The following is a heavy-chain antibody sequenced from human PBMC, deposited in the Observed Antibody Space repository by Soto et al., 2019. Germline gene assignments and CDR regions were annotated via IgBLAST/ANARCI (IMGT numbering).Heavy chain of an antibody. V-gene: IGHV1-2*04. Sequence: ASVKVSCKASGYSFTDYHIHWVRQAPGQGLEWLGRINPKSGGTSTAQKFQGWVTMTTDTSISTASMELTRLTSDDTAIYYCARGDSTDCSNGVCSFFYNHDMDVWGRGTTITVSS. CDR1: GYSFTDYH. J-gene: IGHJ6*02. CDR2: INPKSGGT. CDR3: ARGDSTDCSNGVCSFFYNHDMDV. D-gene: IGHD2-8*01.